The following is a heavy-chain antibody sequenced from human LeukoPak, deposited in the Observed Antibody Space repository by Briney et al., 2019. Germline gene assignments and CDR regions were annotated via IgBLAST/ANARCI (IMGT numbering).Heavy chain of an antibody. J-gene: IGHJ4*02. V-gene: IGHV3-23*01. CDR3: AKDGGRRILYPKVQQYYFDY. CDR2: ISSGSDYT. CDR1: GFPFSSHG. Sequence: QSGGSLRLSCAASGFPFSSHGMSWVRQAPGKGPEWVSSISSGSDYTFYADSVKGRFTISRDNSKNTLYLQMSSLRAEDTAVYYCAKDGGRRILYPKVQQYYFDYWGQGTLVTVSS. D-gene: IGHD2-15*01.